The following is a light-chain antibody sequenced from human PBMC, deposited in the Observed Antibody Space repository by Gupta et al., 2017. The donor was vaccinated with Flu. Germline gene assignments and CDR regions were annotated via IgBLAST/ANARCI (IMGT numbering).Light chain of an antibody. CDR3: QQLDSNPPVT. J-gene: IGKJ5*01. Sequence: GDRVTITCRASQGISSFLAWYQQKPGKAPKLLIYAATILQGGVPSRFSGSGHGTKFTLTISSLQPEDCATYYCQQLDSNPPVTFGQGTRLEIK. CDR1: QGISSF. CDR2: AAT. V-gene: IGKV1-9*01.